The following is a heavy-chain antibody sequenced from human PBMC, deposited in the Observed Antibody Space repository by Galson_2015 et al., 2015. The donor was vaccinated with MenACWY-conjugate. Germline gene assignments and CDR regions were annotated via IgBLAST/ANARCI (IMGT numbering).Heavy chain of an antibody. V-gene: IGHV3-74*01. CDR1: GFTFSSLR. CDR3: VRDITTVGGYTATITGYGFDV. J-gene: IGHJ6*02. Sequence: SLRLSCAASGFTFSSLRMHWVRQAPGKGLVWVSRIDSGGSRTVYADSVQGRFTISRDNAKNTLYLQMNSLRAEDTGVYYCVRDITTVGGYTATITGYGFDVWGQGTTVTVSS. CDR2: IDSGGSRT. D-gene: IGHD3-10*01.